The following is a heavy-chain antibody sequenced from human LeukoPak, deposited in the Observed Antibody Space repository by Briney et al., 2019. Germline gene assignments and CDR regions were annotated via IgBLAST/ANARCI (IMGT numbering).Heavy chain of an antibody. J-gene: IGHJ4*02. CDR2: IYYSGST. CDR1: GGSISSSSYY. D-gene: IGHD3-22*01. Sequence: PSETLSLTCTVSGGSISSSSYYWGWIRQPPGKGLEWIGSIYYSGSTYYNPSLKIRVTISVDTSKNQFSLKLSSVTAADTAVYYCASGGSSGYYFYWGQGTLVTVSS. CDR3: ASGGSSGYYFY. V-gene: IGHV4-39*01.